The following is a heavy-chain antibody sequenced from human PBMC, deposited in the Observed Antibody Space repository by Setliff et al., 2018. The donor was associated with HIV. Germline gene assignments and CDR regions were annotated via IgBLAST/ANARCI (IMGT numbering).Heavy chain of an antibody. D-gene: IGHD1-1*01. Sequence: QTGGSLRLSCAVSGFTLSRYLMHWVRQAPGKGLVWVSRINEDGTTEWYADSVKGRFIISRDNAKNSLYLQMSSLRAEDTAVYFCVRDINWAFDYWGQGILVTVSS. J-gene: IGHJ4*02. V-gene: IGHV3-74*01. CDR3: VRDINWAFDY. CDR2: INEDGTTE. CDR1: GFTLSRYL.